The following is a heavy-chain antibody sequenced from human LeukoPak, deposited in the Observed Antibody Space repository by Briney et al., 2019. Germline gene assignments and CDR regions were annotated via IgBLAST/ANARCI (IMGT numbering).Heavy chain of an antibody. D-gene: IGHD3-22*01. Sequence: ASVKVSCKASGYTFTSYDINWVRQATGQGLEWMGWMNPNSGNTGYAQKFQGRVTITMNTSISTAYMELSSLRSEDTAVYFCARGHAPHMDYDTSGPPFEEAFDIWGQGTMVTVSS. CDR1: GYTFTSYD. CDR2: MNPNSGNT. CDR3: ARGHAPHMDYDTSGPPFEEAFDI. J-gene: IGHJ3*02. V-gene: IGHV1-8*03.